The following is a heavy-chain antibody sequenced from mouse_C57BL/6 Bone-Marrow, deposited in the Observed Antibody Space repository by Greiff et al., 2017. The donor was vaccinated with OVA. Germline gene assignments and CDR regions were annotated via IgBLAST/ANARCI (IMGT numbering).Heavy chain of an antibody. CDR2: INPGSGGT. V-gene: IGHV1-54*01. CDR3: ARSSGNYAY. Sequence: QVQLQQSGAELVRPGTSVKVSCKASGYAFTNYLIEWVKQRPGQGLEWIGVINPGSGGTNYNEKFKGKATLTADKSSSTAYMQLSSLTSEDSAVYFCARSSGNYAYWGQGTLVTVSA. D-gene: IGHD2-1*01. CDR1: GYAFTNYL. J-gene: IGHJ3*01.